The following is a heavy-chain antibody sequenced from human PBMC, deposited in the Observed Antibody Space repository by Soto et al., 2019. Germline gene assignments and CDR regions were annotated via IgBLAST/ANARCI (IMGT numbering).Heavy chain of an antibody. D-gene: IGHD3-10*01. CDR2: IHSSGST. CDR3: ARHRGASFDY. Sequence: QVNLQESGPGLVKPSQTLSLTCSVSGDSISTGGYYWSWIRQHPGKGLEWTGYIHSSGSTYYSPSLKSRISRSSVISRNQFSLKLTSVTAADTAVYYCARHRGASFDYWGQGTLVTVSS. V-gene: IGHV4-31*03. J-gene: IGHJ4*02. CDR1: GDSISTGGYY.